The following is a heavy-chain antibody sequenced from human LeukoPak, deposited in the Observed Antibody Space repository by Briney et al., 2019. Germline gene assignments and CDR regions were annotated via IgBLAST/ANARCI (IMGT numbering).Heavy chain of an antibody. CDR3: ARHLRFLEWERFDY. CDR1: GGSISSYY. J-gene: IGHJ4*02. Sequence: SETLSLTCTVSGGSISSYYWGWIRQPPGKGLEWIGSIYYSGSTYYNPSLKSRVTISVDTSKNQFSLKLSSVTAADTAVYYCARHLRFLEWERFDYWGQGTLVTVSS. CDR2: IYYSGST. V-gene: IGHV4-39*01. D-gene: IGHD3-3*01.